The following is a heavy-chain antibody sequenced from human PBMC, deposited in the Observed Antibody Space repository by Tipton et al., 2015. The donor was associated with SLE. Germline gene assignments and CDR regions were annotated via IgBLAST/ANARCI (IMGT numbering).Heavy chain of an antibody. CDR2: IQHSGFT. Sequence: TLSLTCAVSGGSTSSGDYSWSWIRQPPGKGLEWLGYIQHSGFTYNSPSLRSRVTISIDRSKNQFSLKLSSVTPADTAVYFCAREVYQRNWFDLWGQGTLVTVSS. V-gene: IGHV4-30-2*01. CDR1: GGSTSSGDYS. J-gene: IGHJ5*02. D-gene: IGHD2/OR15-2a*01. CDR3: AREVYQRNWFDL.